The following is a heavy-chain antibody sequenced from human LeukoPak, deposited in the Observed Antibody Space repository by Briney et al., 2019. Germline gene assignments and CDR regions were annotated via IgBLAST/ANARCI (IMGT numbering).Heavy chain of an antibody. CDR3: ARDRRYYYGSGGLDY. CDR1: GFTFSSYS. D-gene: IGHD3-10*01. V-gene: IGHV3-21*03. J-gene: IGHJ4*02. Sequence: GGSLRLSCAASGFTFSSYSMNWVRQAPGKGLEWVSSISSSSSYIYYADSVKGRFTISRDNAKNSLYLQMNSLRAEDTAVYYCARDRRYYYGSGGLDYWGQGTLVTVSS. CDR2: ISSSSSYI.